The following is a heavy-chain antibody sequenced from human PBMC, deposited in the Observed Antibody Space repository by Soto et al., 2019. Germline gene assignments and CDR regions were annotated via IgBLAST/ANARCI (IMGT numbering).Heavy chain of an antibody. V-gene: IGHV3-7*01. D-gene: IGHD4-4*01. CDR1: GFTFSDSW. Sequence: EVQLVESGGGLVQPGGSPRLSCTASGFTFSDSWMTWVRQAPGKGLEWVARIKQDESEKKYADSVKGRFSISRDNAKNSMYLQMDSLRGEDTAVYYCVRGGSNYASWGQGTLVTVSS. CDR3: VRGGSNYAS. J-gene: IGHJ5*02. CDR2: IKQDESEK.